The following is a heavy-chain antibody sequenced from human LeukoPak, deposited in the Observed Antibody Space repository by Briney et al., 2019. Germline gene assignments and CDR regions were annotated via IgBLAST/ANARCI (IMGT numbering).Heavy chain of an antibody. Sequence: GGSLRLSCAVSGFTFSSYSMNWVRQAPGKGLEWVSYISSGSSTIYYADSVKGRFTISRDNAKNSLYLQMNSLRDEDTAVYYCARRSVGVHDAFDIWGQGTMVTVSS. CDR3: ARRSVGVHDAFDI. D-gene: IGHD1-26*01. CDR1: GFTFSSYS. V-gene: IGHV3-48*02. J-gene: IGHJ3*02. CDR2: ISSGSSTI.